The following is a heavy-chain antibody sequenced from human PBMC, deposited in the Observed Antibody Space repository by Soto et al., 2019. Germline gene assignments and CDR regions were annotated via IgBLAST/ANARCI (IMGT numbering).Heavy chain of an antibody. CDR1: GYRFTSYW. V-gene: IGHV5-51*01. J-gene: IGHJ5*02. CDR3: ARAIEMSRIGWFDP. Sequence: GESLKISCKASGYRFTSYWIGWVRQMPGKGLEWMGIIYPGDSDIRYRPSLQGQVTISADKSISTAYLQWSSLKASGTAIYYCARAIEMSRIGWFDPWGQGTLVTVSS. CDR2: IYPGDSDI.